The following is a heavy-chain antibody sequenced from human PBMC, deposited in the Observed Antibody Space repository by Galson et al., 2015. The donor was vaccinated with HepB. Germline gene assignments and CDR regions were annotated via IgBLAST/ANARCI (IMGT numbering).Heavy chain of an antibody. CDR1: GFSISNYA. V-gene: IGHV3-23*01. J-gene: IGHJ3*02. CDR2: ISGRGVTT. Sequence: SLRLSCAASGFSISNYAMTWVRRPPGKGLQWVATISGRGVTTFDADSVKGQFTISRDNSKNTLYLEMNNLRADDTAVYFCAKSKDSGWSYNAFDIWGQGTMVTVSS. D-gene: IGHD6-19*01. CDR3: AKSKDSGWSYNAFDI.